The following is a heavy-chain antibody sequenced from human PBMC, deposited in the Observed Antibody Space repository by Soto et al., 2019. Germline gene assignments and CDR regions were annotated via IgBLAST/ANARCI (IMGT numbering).Heavy chain of an antibody. CDR2: ISYDGSNK. CDR3: AKDKWGHDYGDYCVDY. CDR1: GFTFSSYG. Sequence: GGSLRLSCAASGFTFSSYGMHWVRQAPGKGLEWVAVISYDGSNKYYADSVKGRFTISRDNSKNTLYLQMNSLRAEDTAVYYCAKDKWGHDYGDYCVDYWGQGTLVTVSS. J-gene: IGHJ4*02. V-gene: IGHV3-30*18. D-gene: IGHD4-17*01.